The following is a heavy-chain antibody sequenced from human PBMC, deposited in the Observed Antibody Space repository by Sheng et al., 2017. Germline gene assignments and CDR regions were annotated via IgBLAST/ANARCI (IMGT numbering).Heavy chain of an antibody. CDR3: ARDHGDTEGY. CDR2: ISHDGINK. J-gene: IGHJ4*02. D-gene: IGHD4-17*01. CDR1: GFTFSNYE. V-gene: IGHV3-30*09. Sequence: VQLVESGGGLVQPGGSLTLSCAASGFTFSNYEMNWVRQAPGKGLEWVAIISHDGINKYYADSVKGRFAISRDDSKNTVYLQMNSLRIEDTAVYFCARDHGDTEGYWGQGTLVTVSS.